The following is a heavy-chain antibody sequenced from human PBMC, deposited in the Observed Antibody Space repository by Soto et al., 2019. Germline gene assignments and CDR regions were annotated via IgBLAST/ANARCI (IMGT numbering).Heavy chain of an antibody. Sequence: SETLSLTCAVSGGSISSGGYSWSWIRRPPGKGLEWIGYIYHSGSTYYNPSLKSRVTISVDRSKNQFSLKLSSVTAADTAVYYCARFTTTEVFDYWGQGTLVTVSS. J-gene: IGHJ4*02. D-gene: IGHD4-17*01. CDR3: ARFTTTEVFDY. CDR1: GGSISSGGYS. V-gene: IGHV4-30-2*01. CDR2: IYHSGST.